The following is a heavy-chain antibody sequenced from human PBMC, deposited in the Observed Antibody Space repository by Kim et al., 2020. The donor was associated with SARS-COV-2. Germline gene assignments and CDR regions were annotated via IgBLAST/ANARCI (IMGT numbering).Heavy chain of an antibody. Sequence: GGSLRLSCVVSGLTFSSYGMEWVRQAPGKGLEWVAFISFDGRNKFYSDSVKGRFTISRDDSNNILYLQMNSPRAEDTALYYCVTETTLLPARAFDIWGQGTRVTLSS. V-gene: IGHV3-30*03. J-gene: IGHJ3*02. D-gene: IGHD2-15*01. CDR3: VTETTLLPARAFDI. CDR2: ISFDGRNK. CDR1: GLTFSSYG.